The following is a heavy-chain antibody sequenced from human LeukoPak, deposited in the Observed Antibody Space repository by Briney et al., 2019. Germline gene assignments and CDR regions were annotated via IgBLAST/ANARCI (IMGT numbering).Heavy chain of an antibody. V-gene: IGHV5-51*01. CDR1: GYSFTNYW. D-gene: IGHD2-8*01. J-gene: IGHJ4*02. CDR3: ARRMATRTYYFDF. CDR2: IYPGDSDT. Sequence: GESLKIPCKGSGYSFTNYWIGWVRQMPGKGPEWMGIIYPGDSDTRYSPSFHGQVTISADKSISTAYLQWSSLRASDTAMYYCARRMATRTYYFDFWGQGTLVTVSS.